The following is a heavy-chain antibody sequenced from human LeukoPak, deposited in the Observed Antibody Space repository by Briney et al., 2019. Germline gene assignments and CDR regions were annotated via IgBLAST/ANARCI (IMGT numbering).Heavy chain of an antibody. Sequence: PSETLSLTCIVSGGSISSSSYYWGWIRQPPGKGLEWIGSIYYSGSTYYNPSLKSRVTISVDTSKDQFSLKLSSVTAADTAVYYCARDLQQTYWYFDLWGRGTLVTVSS. D-gene: IGHD6-13*01. CDR2: IYYSGST. V-gene: IGHV4-39*07. J-gene: IGHJ2*01. CDR1: GGSISSSSYY. CDR3: ARDLQQTYWYFDL.